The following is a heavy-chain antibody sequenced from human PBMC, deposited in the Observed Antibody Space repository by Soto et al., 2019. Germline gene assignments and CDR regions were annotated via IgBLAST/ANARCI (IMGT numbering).Heavy chain of an antibody. J-gene: IGHJ6*02. D-gene: IGHD3-10*01. CDR3: ARGSGSYYYYGMDV. CDR1: GGSISSGGYS. CDR2: VYHSGST. V-gene: IGHV4-30-2*01. Sequence: SETLSLTCAASGGSISSGGYSWSWLRQPPGKGMEWIGCVYHSGSTYSNPSLKSRVTISVDRSKNQFSLNLSSVTAADTAVYYCARGSGSYYYYGMDVWGQGTTVTVSS.